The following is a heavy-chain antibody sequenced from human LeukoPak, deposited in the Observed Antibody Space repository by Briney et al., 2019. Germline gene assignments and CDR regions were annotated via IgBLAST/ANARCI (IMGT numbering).Heavy chain of an antibody. V-gene: IGHV3-21*01. J-gene: IGHJ6*02. CDR1: GFTFSSYS. Sequence: PGGSLRLSCAASGFTFSSYSMNWVRQAPGKGLEWVSSISSSSSYIYYADSVKGRFTISRDNAKNSLYLQMNSLRAEDTAVYYCARFPKGQKWELLGYYYYGMDVWGQGTTVTVSS. CDR3: ARFPKGQKWELLGYYYYGMDV. CDR2: ISSSSSYI. D-gene: IGHD1-26*01.